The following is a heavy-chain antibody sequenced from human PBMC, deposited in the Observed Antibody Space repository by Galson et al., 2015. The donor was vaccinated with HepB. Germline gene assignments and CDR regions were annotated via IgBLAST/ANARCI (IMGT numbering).Heavy chain of an antibody. CDR1: GGTFSSYA. Sequence: SVKVSCKAFGGTFSSYAISWVRQAPGQGLEWMGGIIPIFGTAKYAQNFQGRVAITADESTSTAYMELSSLRSEDMAVYYCARVPSPYYYDSSAKPHHLRTQKDYWGQGTLVTVSS. V-gene: IGHV1-69*13. J-gene: IGHJ4*02. D-gene: IGHD3-22*01. CDR2: IIPIFGTA. CDR3: ARVPSPYYYDSSAKPHHLRTQKDY.